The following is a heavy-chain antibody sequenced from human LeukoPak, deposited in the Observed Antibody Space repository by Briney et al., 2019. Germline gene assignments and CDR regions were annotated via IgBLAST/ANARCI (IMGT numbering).Heavy chain of an antibody. D-gene: IGHD6-6*01. J-gene: IGHJ6*03. CDR3: ARVIAARGHYFYMDV. CDR2: ISTYKDNT. V-gene: IGHV1-18*01. CDR1: GYTFNSYG. Sequence: AASVKVSCKASGYTFNSYGISWVRQAPGQGLEWMGWISTYKDNTNYAQKFQGRVTMTTDTSTSTAYMDLRSLLSDDSAVYYCARVIAARGHYFYMDVWGKGTTATVSS.